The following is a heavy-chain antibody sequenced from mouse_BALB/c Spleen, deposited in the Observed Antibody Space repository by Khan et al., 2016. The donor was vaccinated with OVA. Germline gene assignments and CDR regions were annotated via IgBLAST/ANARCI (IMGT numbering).Heavy chain of an antibody. D-gene: IGHD1-1*01. J-gene: IGHJ3*01. CDR2: INPYSYDN. Sequence: VQLKQSGPELVKPGASVKMSCKASGYTFTSYVMHWVKQKPGQGLEWIGYINPYSYDNKYNAKFKGKATLTSDKSSSTAYMELSSLTSEDSAVYYGVRALYYYGSSYEGFAYWGQGTLVTVSA. V-gene: IGHV1S136*01. CDR1: GYTFTSYV. CDR3: VRALYYYGSSYEGFAY.